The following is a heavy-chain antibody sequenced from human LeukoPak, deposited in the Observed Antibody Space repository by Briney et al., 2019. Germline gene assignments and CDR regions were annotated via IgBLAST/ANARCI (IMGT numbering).Heavy chain of an antibody. D-gene: IGHD5-24*01. J-gene: IGHJ4*02. CDR2: RHLLNSDT. V-gene: IGHV5-51*07. CDR1: GDTLINSW. Sequence: GESLKISCKGSGDTLINSWIGWVHQRSGKGLEWMGIRHLLNSDTRYSPSFQGHVIISADKSNSTAYLQWSSLEVSDTATYYCAKKRDVYSPFDSWGQGTLVTVSS. CDR3: AKKRDVYSPFDS.